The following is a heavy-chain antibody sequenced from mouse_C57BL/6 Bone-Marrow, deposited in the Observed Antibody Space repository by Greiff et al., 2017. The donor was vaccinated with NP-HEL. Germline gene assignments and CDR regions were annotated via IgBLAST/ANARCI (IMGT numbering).Heavy chain of an antibody. CDR3: TRDYYYGSSFYAMDY. CDR1: GYTFTSYW. V-gene: IGHV1-5*01. CDR2: IYPGNSDT. Sequence: VQLQQSGTVLARPGASVKMSCKTSGYTFTSYWMHWVKQRPGQGLEWIGAIYPGNSDTSYNQKFKGKAKLTAVTSASTAYMELSSLTNEDSAVYYCTRDYYYGSSFYAMDYWGQGTSVTVSS. D-gene: IGHD1-1*01. J-gene: IGHJ4*01.